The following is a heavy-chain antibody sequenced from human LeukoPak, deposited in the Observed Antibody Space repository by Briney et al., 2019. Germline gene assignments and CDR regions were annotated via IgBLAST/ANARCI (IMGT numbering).Heavy chain of an antibody. CDR3: ARVSRSGYYTDYGMDV. CDR2: INHSGST. V-gene: IGHV4-34*01. D-gene: IGHD3-3*01. CDR1: GGSFSGYY. Sequence: PSETLSLICAVYGGSFSGYYWSWIRQPPGKGLEWIGEINHSGSTNYNPSLKSRVTISVDTSKNQFSLKLSSVTAADTAVYYCARVSRSGYYTDYGMDVWGQGTTVTVSS. J-gene: IGHJ6*02.